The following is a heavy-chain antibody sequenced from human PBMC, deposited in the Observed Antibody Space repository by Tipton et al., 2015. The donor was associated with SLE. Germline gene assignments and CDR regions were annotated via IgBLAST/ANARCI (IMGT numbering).Heavy chain of an antibody. D-gene: IGHD2-8*02. CDR3: ARGMGCTGGVCFRRYAMDV. V-gene: IGHV4-39*07. CDR1: GGSIRTSTYY. CDR2: VYYSGST. Sequence: QLVQSGPEVKPSETLSLTCTVSGGSIRTSTYYWGWMRQPPGKGLEWIGSVYYSGSTYYNPSLKSRVSISMDTSKNQFSLKLISVTAADTALYYCARGMGCTGGVCFRRYAMDVWGQGTTVTVSS. J-gene: IGHJ6*02.